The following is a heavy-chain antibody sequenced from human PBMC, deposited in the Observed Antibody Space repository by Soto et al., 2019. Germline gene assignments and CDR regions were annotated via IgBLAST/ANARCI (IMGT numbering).Heavy chain of an antibody. V-gene: IGHV3-43*01. CDR3: AKSPQDYYYYGKDV. CDR2: ISWDGGST. Sequence: PGGSLRLSCAASGFTFDDYTMHWVRQAPGKGLEWVSLISWDGGSTYYADSVKGRFTISRDNSKNSLYLQMNSLRTEDTALYYCAKSPQDYYYYGKDVWGQGTTVTVSS. CDR1: GFTFDDYT. J-gene: IGHJ6*02.